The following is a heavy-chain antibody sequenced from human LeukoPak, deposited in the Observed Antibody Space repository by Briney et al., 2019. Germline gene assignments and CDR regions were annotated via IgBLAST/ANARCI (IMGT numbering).Heavy chain of an antibody. CDR2: ISGSGDNT. V-gene: IGHV3-23*01. Sequence: GGSLRLSCAASGFTFSSCAMNWVRQAPGTGLEWVSSISGSGDNTYYADSVKGRFTISRDNSKNTLYLQMNSLRDEDTAIYYCAKGFDYWGQGTLVTVSS. CDR3: AKGFDY. J-gene: IGHJ4*02. CDR1: GFTFSSCA.